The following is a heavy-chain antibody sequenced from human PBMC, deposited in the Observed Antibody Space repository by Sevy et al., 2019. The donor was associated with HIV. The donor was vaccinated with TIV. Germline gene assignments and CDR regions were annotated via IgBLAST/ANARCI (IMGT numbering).Heavy chain of an antibody. V-gene: IGHV3-21*01. CDR2: ISSRSSFT. Sequence: GGSLRLSCVGSGFTFKDDFMTWVRQAPGKGLEWVSSISSRSSFTYYANSVKGRFTISRDNAQNSMFLQMNSVRPEDTAVYYCARDRDDYASERRHPYYYYHGMDVWGQGTTVTVSS. CDR3: ARDRDDYASERRHPYYYYHGMDV. D-gene: IGHD3-10*01. J-gene: IGHJ6*02. CDR1: GFTFKDDF.